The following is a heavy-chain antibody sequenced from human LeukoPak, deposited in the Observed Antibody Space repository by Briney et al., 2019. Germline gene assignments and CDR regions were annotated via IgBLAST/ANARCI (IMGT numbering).Heavy chain of an antibody. CDR3: ATPPPYCGGDCSIDAFDI. D-gene: IGHD2-21*02. CDR2: ISRSGRTI. J-gene: IGHJ3*02. V-gene: IGHV3-48*03. CDR1: GFSFSRYE. Sequence: PGGSLRLSCVVSGFSFSRYEMNWVRQPPGRGLEWVSYISRSGRTIYYADSVKVRFTISRDNAKNPLYLQMHSLRAEDTAVYYCATPPPYCGGDCSIDAFDIWGQGTMVSVSS.